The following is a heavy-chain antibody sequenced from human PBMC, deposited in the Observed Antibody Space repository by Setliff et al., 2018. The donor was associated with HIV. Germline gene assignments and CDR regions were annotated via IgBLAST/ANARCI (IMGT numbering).Heavy chain of an antibody. D-gene: IGHD6-13*01. V-gene: IGHV4-39*07. Sequence: SETLSLTCTVSTGSISSSSYYWGWIRQPPGKGLQWIGSIYTSGLTNYNPSLKSRVTISVDTSKNQFSLKLTSLTAADTAVYYCARDGGSSWPFDYWGQGTLVTVSS. CDR2: IYTSGLT. CDR1: TGSISSSSYY. CDR3: ARDGGSSWPFDY. J-gene: IGHJ4*02.